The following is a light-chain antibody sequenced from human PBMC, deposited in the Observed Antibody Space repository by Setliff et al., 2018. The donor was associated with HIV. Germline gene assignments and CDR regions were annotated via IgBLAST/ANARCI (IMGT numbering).Light chain of an antibody. V-gene: IGLV2-14*01. Sequence: QSALTQPASVSGSPGQSITISCTGTSSDVGGYNYVSWYQHHPGKAPKLIIYEVRNRPSGVSHRFSGPKSGNTASLTISGLQAEDEADYYCSSYAISNTLPFGTGTKVTVL. J-gene: IGLJ1*01. CDR2: EVR. CDR3: SSYAISNTLP. CDR1: SSDVGGYNY.